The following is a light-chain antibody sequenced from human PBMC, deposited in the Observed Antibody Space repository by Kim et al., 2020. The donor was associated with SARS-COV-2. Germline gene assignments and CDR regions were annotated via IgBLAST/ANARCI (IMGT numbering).Light chain of an antibody. V-gene: IGLV3-25*03. Sequence: SYELTQPPSVSVSPGQTARITCSGDALPKQYAYWYQQKPGQALVLVIYKDSERPSGIPERFSGSSSGTTVTLTISGVQAEDEADYYCQSADSSGTVVFDG. CDR1: ALPKQY. CDR2: KDS. CDR3: QSADSSGTVV. J-gene: IGLJ2*01.